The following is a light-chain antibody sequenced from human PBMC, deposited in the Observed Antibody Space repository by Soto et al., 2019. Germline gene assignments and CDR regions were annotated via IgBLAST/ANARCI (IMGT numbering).Light chain of an antibody. CDR3: NSYTSSASYV. CDR1: SSDVGGYNY. J-gene: IGLJ1*01. CDR2: EVS. Sequence: QSALTQPASVSGSPGQSITISCTGTSSDVGGYNYVSWYQQHPGKAPKLMISEVSNRPSGVSNRFSGSKSGNTASLTISGLQAEEEADYYCNSYTSSASYVFGTGTKLTVL. V-gene: IGLV2-14*01.